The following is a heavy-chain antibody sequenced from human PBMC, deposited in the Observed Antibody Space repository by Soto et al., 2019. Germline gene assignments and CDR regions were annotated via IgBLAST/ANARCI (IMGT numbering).Heavy chain of an antibody. CDR1: GFTFSSYW. J-gene: IGHJ4*02. Sequence: EVQLVESGGGLVQPGGSLRLSCAASGFTFSSYWMHWVRQAPGKGLVWVSRINSDGSTTSYADSVKGRFAISRDNAKNTLYLQMNSLRAEDTAVYYCARVGVGAYHFDYWGQGTVVTLPS. D-gene: IGHD1-26*01. V-gene: IGHV3-74*01. CDR3: ARVGVGAYHFDY. CDR2: INSDGSTT.